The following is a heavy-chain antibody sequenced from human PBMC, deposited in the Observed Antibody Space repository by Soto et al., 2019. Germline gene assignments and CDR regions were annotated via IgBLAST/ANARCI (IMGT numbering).Heavy chain of an antibody. J-gene: IGHJ4*02. CDR3: AREYESSPTD. D-gene: IGHD6-13*01. CDR1: GGSISTSSYH. Sequence: SESLSLTCTVSGGSISTSSYHWAWIRQPPGKGLEWIASIYYSGSTYYNPSLKSRATISVDTSKNQFSLKLTSVTAADTAVYYCAREYESSPTDWGQGTLVTVSS. V-gene: IGHV4-39*02. CDR2: IYYSGST.